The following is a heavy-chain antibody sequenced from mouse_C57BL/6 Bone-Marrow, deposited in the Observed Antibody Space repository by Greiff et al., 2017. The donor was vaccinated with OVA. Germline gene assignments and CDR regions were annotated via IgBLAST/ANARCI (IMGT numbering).Heavy chain of an antibody. J-gene: IGHJ4*01. Sequence: EVKLVESGGGLVQSGRSLRLSCATSGFTFSDFYMEWVRQAPGKGLEWIAASRNKANDYTTEYSASVKGRFIVSRDTSQSILYLQMNALRAEDTAIYYCARDDRGALMDYWGQGTSVTVSS. CDR3: ARDDRGALMDY. CDR2: SRNKANDYTT. D-gene: IGHD2-14*01. CDR1: GFTFSDFY. V-gene: IGHV7-1*01.